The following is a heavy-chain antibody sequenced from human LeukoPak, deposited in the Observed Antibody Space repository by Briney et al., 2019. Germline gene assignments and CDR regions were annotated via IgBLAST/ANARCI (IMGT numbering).Heavy chain of an antibody. CDR1: GFTFSTYA. J-gene: IGHJ3*02. V-gene: IGHV3-23*01. CDR3: ANPRADRVNFAFDI. Sequence: PGGSLRLSCAVSGFTFSTYAMSWVRQAPGKGLEWVSGISGSGADTYYADSVKGRFTISRDNSKNTLYLQMNSLRAEDTAVYYCANPRADRVNFAFDIWGQGTMVTVSS. D-gene: IGHD2-21*01. CDR2: ISGSGADT.